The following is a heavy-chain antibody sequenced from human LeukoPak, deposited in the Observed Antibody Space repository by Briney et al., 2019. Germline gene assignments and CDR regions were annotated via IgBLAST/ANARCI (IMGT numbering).Heavy chain of an antibody. CDR1: GYTFTSYD. CDR3: ARAPVTTIRLDYYYYDGMDV. Sequence: ASVKVSCKASGYTFTSYDINWVRQATGQGLEWMGWMNPNSGNTGYAQKFQGRVTMTRNTSISTAYMELSSLRSEDTAVYYCARAPVTTIRLDYYYYDGMDVWGQGTTVTVSS. J-gene: IGHJ6*02. D-gene: IGHD4-17*01. V-gene: IGHV1-8*01. CDR2: MNPNSGNT.